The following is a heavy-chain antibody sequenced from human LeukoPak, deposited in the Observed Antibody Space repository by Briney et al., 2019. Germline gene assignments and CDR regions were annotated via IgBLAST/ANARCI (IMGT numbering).Heavy chain of an antibody. V-gene: IGHV3-23*01. CDR2: ISGSGGST. CDR3: AKDWQYRFGELLVPPKPTFDY. D-gene: IGHD3-10*01. Sequence: QPGGSLRLSCAASGFTFSSYAMSWVRQAPGKGLEWVSAISGSGGSTYYADSVKGRFTISRDNSKNTLYLQMNSLRAEDTAVYYCAKDWQYRFGELLVPPKPTFDYWGQGTLVTVSS. CDR1: GFTFSSYA. J-gene: IGHJ4*02.